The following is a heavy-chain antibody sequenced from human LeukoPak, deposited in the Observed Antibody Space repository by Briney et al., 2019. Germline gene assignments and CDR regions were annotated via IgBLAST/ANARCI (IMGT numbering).Heavy chain of an antibody. D-gene: IGHD3-22*01. CDR1: GFAFSSYV. V-gene: IGHV3-30*03. CDR2: IRQDGDGR. J-gene: IGHJ5*02. Sequence: GGSLRLSCAAPGFAFSSYVMHWARQAPGEGLEWVAVIRQDGDGRFYGNSVKGRFTISRDNSRNALYLEMDSLRVEDTARYFCATEDYTSGHAGALGFDPWGQGTLVTVSA. CDR3: ATEDYTSGHAGALGFDP.